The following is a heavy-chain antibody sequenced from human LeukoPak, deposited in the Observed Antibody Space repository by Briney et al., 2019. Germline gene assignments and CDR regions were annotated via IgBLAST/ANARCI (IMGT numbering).Heavy chain of an antibody. CDR2: ISRSGANT. D-gene: IGHD1-14*01. J-gene: IGHJ6*02. Sequence: GGSLRLSCAASGFTCNTHPKSWVRQAPGKGLEWVSSISRSGANTYYPDSVRGRFTISRDNSKNTLYLQMNSLRAEDTAVYYCANPPLPAVIGYYYYNMDVWGQGTTVTVSS. CDR1: GFTCNTHP. CDR3: ANPPLPAVIGYYYYNMDV. V-gene: IGHV3-23*01.